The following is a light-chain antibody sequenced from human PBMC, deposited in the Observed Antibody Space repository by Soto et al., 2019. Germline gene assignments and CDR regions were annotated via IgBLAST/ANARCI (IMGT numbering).Light chain of an antibody. Sequence: EIVMTQSPATLSVSPGERATLSCRASQSVSSYLAWYQQKPGQAPRLLIYGASTRATGIPATFSGSGSGTDFTLTISSLQSEDFAVYYCQQYYDWPITFGQGTRLEIK. CDR3: QQYYDWPIT. CDR1: QSVSSY. V-gene: IGKV3-15*01. J-gene: IGKJ5*01. CDR2: GAS.